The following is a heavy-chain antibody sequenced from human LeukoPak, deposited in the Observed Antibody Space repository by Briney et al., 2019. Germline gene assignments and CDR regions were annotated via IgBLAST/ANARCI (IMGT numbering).Heavy chain of an antibody. CDR2: IYHSGST. CDR3: ARQTGSGLFILP. J-gene: IGHJ4*02. V-gene: IGHV4-38-2*02. D-gene: IGHD3/OR15-3a*01. CDR1: GYSISSGYY. Sequence: PSETLSLTCTVSGYSISSGYYWGWIRQPPGKGLEWIGSIYHSGSTYYNPSLKSRVTISVDTSKNQFSLRLTSVTAADTAVYYCARQTGSGLFILPGGQGTLVTVSS.